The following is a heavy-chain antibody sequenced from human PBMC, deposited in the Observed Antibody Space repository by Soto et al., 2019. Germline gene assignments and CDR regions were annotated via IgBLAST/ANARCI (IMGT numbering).Heavy chain of an antibody. Sequence: GSLRLSCAASVFTFSNAWMSWVRQAPVKGLEWVGRIKSKTGGGTTDYAEPVKGRFTISRDDSKNTLYLQMESMRAEDTAVYYCARDSVYGSGTSVNHYVACWGHGTLVTVSS. CDR3: ARDSVYGSGTSVNHYVAC. J-gene: IGHJ4*01. D-gene: IGHD3-10*01. CDR1: VFTFSNAW. CDR2: IKSKTGGGTT. V-gene: IGHV3-15*01.